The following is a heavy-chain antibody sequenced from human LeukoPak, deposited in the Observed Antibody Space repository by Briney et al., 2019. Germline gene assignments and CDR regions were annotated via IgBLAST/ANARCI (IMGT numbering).Heavy chain of an antibody. V-gene: IGHV4-4*07. CDR1: GASISSYY. J-gene: IGHJ3*02. D-gene: IGHD5-24*01. CDR2: IYATGST. Sequence: SETLSLTCTVSGASISSYYWSWIRQPAGKGLEWIGRIYATGSTNYNPSLESRVTMSVDTSKNHLSLKVTSVTAADTAVYYCARDRRDGYNYLPDAFDIWGQGTMVTVSS. CDR3: ARDRRDGYNYLPDAFDI.